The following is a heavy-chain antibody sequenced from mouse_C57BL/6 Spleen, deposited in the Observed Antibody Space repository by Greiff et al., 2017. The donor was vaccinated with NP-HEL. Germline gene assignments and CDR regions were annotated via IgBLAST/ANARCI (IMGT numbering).Heavy chain of an antibody. J-gene: IGHJ2*01. Sequence: QVQLQQPGAELVKPGASVKLSCKASGYTFTSYWMHWVKQRPGRGLEWTGRIDPNRGGTKYNEKFKSKATLTVDKPSSTAYMQLSSLTSEDSAVYYCSRGGAYYSNYYFDYWGQGTTLTVSS. CDR2: IDPNRGGT. D-gene: IGHD2-5*01. V-gene: IGHV1-72*01. CDR3: SRGGAYYSNYYFDY. CDR1: GYTFTSYW.